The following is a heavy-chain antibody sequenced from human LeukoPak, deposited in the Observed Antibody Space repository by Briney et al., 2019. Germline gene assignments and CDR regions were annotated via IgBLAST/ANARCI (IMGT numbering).Heavy chain of an antibody. D-gene: IGHD3-3*01. CDR2: INPSGGST. CDR1: GYTFTCYY. V-gene: IGHV1-46*01. Sequence: GASVNVSCKASGYTFTCYYMHWVRQAPGQGRAGMGIINPSGGSTSYAQKFQGRVTMTRDTSTSTVYMELSSLRSEDTAVYYCARGYSEWLSPYYFDYWGQGTLVTVSS. CDR3: ARGYSEWLSPYYFDY. J-gene: IGHJ4*02.